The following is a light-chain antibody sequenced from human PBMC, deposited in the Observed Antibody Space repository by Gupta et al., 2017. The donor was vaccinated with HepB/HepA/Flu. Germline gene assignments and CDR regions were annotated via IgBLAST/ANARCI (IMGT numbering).Light chain of an antibody. V-gene: IGKV2-28*01. CDR2: LGS. Sequence: DMVMTQSPLSLPVTPGEPASISCRSSQSLLHSNGYNYLDWYLQKPGQSPQLLIYLGSNRASGVLDRHSATDSVAAFRLMIRMVVAADIGVYYIRGVLQTGQTFGQGTKLEIK. CDR3: RGVLQTGQT. CDR1: QSLLHSNGYNY. J-gene: IGKJ1*01.